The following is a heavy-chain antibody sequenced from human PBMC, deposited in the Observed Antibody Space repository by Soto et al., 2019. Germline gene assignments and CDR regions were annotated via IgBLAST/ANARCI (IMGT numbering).Heavy chain of an antibody. CDR3: ARVLGYCSSTSCGWFDP. V-gene: IGHV4-59*01. Sequence: QVQLQESGPGLVKPSETLSLTCTVSGGSISSYYWSWIRQPPGKGLEWIVYSYYSGSTNYNPSLKSRVTISVDPSKNQFSLKLSSVTAADTAVYYCARVLGYCSSTSCGWFDPWGQGTLVTVSS. D-gene: IGHD2-2*01. J-gene: IGHJ5*02. CDR2: SYYSGST. CDR1: GGSISSYY.